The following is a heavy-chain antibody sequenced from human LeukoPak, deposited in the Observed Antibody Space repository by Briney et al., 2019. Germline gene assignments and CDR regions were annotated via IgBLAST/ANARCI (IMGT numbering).Heavy chain of an antibody. D-gene: IGHD4-17*01. V-gene: IGHV1-8*01. CDR3: ARGSDYGDYLFYYYYMDV. CDR1: GYTFTSYD. J-gene: IGHJ6*03. CDR2: MNPNSGNT. Sequence: APVKVSCKASGYTFTSYDTNWVRQATGQGLEWMGWMNPNSGNTGYAQKFQGRVTMTRNTSISTAYMELSSLRSEDTAVYYCARGSDYGDYLFYYYYMDVWGKGTTVTVSS.